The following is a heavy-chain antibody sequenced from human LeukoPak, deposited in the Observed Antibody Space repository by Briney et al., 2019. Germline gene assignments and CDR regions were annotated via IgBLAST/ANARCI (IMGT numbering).Heavy chain of an antibody. CDR1: GYTFTSYG. CDR2: ISAYNGNT. D-gene: IGHD2-2*01. Sequence: ASVTLSCKASGYTFTSYGISWVRQAAGQGSEWMGWISAYNGNTNYAQKLRGRVTMTTDTSTSTAYMELRGLRSDDTAVYYCARTRGRVVPAAVPGALRYWGQGTLVTVSS. J-gene: IGHJ4*02. CDR3: ARTRGRVVPAAVPGALRY. V-gene: IGHV1-18*01.